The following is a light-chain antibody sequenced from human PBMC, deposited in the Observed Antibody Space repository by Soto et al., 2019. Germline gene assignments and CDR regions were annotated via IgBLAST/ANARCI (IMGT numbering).Light chain of an antibody. J-gene: IGKJ1*01. V-gene: IGKV1-5*01. CDR1: QRVSSW. CDR3: QQDNSFPT. Sequence: DIQLTQSPSTLSASVGDSVTITCRASQRVSSWLVWYQQKPGRAPRLLIYDPSKLEAGVPTRFSGSGSETEFSLNISSPQPDDFPTYICQQDNSFPTFGQGTRVEIK. CDR2: DPS.